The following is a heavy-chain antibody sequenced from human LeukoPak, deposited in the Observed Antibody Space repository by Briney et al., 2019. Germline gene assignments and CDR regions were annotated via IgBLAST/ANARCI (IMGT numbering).Heavy chain of an antibody. CDR2: NNPKSGDS. D-gene: IGHD3-22*01. Sequence: ASVKVSCKASGYTFTDYYMHWVRQAPGQGLEWMGWNNPKSGDSKSAQKSQGRVTMTRDTSINTAYMEVSRLTSEDTAVYYCARGSYYDSRGSRSPFDYWGQGTLVTVSS. J-gene: IGHJ4*02. CDR1: GYTFTDYY. CDR3: ARGSYYDSRGSRSPFDY. V-gene: IGHV1-2*02.